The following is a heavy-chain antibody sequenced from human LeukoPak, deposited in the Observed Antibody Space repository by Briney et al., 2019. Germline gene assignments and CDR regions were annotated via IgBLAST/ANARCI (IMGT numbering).Heavy chain of an antibody. Sequence: GGSLRPSCAASGFTFSGYWMHWVRQAPGKGLVWVSHINSDGSSTTYADSVRGRFTISRDNSKNTLYLQMNSLRAEDTTVYYCAKVLTGYTSGWDDFDIWGEGTMVTVSS. V-gene: IGHV3-74*01. J-gene: IGHJ3*02. CDR2: INSDGSST. D-gene: IGHD6-19*01. CDR3: AKVLTGYTSGWDDFDI. CDR1: GFTFSGYW.